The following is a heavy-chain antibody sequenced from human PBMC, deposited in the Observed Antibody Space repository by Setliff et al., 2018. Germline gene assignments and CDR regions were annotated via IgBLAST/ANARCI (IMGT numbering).Heavy chain of an antibody. Sequence: PGGSLRLSCAASGFTFSRYWMSWVRQAPGKGLEWVANIKQDGSEKYYVDSVKGRFTISRDNAKNSLYLQMNSLRAEDTAVYYCACPDILTGLSDYWGQGT. V-gene: IGHV3-7*01. CDR3: ACPDILTGLSDY. J-gene: IGHJ4*02. D-gene: IGHD3-9*01. CDR2: IKQDGSEK. CDR1: GFTFSRYW.